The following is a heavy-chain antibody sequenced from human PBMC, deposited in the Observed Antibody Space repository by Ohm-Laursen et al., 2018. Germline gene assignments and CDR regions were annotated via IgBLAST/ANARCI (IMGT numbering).Heavy chain of an antibody. J-gene: IGHJ4*02. V-gene: IGHV3-66*01. D-gene: IGHD1-26*01. CDR1: GFTVSSNY. Sequence: SLRLSCAASGFTVSSNYMSWVRQAPGKGLEWDSVIYSGGSTYYADSVKGRITISRDNSKNTLYLQMNSLRAEDTAVYYCARGGVGANSFDYWGQRTLVTVSS. CDR2: IYSGGST. CDR3: ARGGVGANSFDY.